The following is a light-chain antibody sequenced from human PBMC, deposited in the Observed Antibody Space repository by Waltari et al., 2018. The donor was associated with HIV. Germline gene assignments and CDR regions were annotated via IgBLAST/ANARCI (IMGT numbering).Light chain of an antibody. V-gene: IGLV2-14*03. CDR3: ASFTGDNTVM. J-gene: IGLJ3*02. CDR2: GVD. CDR1: DSDFGLYNF. Sequence: AVTQPASVSGLPGQSTTISCTGDDSDFGLYNFVSWYQQHPGKPPKLILSGVDSRASGVSDRFSGSRAGNTDSLTISGLRTEDEAHYYCASFTGDNTVMFGGGTEVTVL.